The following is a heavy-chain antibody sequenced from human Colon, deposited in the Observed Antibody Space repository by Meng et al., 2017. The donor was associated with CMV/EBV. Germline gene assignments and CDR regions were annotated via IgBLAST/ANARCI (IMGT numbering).Heavy chain of an antibody. CDR3: AKGQNNTGFHPSSYGLDV. Sequence: LSLTCAASGFTFGPSVMAWVRLAPGKGLQWLSAISASGGKTYNAQSVKGRFTISRDNSRNLLYLQMTSLRAEDTAVYYCAKGQNNTGFHPSSYGLDVWGPGTAVTVSS. CDR1: GFTFGPSV. D-gene: IGHD2-8*02. V-gene: IGHV3-23*01. CDR2: ISASGGKT. J-gene: IGHJ6*02.